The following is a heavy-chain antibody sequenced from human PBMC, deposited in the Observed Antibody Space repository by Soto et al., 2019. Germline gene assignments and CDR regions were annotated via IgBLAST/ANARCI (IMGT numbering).Heavy chain of an antibody. V-gene: IGHV4-39*01. CDR2: IYYSGST. D-gene: IGHD5-12*01. J-gene: IGHJ6*03. CDR1: GGSISSSSYY. Sequence: SETLSLTCTVSGGSISSSSYYWGWIRQPPGRGLEWIGTIYYSGSTYYNPSLKSRVTISVDTSKKQFSLKLSSVTAADTAVYYCARHPRDSAYDYYYYYMDVWGKGTTVTVSS. CDR3: ARHPRDSAYDYYYYYMDV.